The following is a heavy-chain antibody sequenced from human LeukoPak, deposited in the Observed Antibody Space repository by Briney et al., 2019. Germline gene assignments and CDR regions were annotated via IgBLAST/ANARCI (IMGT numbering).Heavy chain of an antibody. J-gene: IGHJ4*02. V-gene: IGHV3-66*01. CDR1: GFTFSSYA. CDR2: IYSGGST. CDR3: ARGPKRSYFDY. Sequence: GGSLRLSCAASGFTFSSYAMNWVRQAPGKGLEWVSVIYSGGSTYYADSVKGRFTISRDNSKNTLYLQMNSLRAEDTAVYYCARGPKRSYFDYWGQGTLVTVSS.